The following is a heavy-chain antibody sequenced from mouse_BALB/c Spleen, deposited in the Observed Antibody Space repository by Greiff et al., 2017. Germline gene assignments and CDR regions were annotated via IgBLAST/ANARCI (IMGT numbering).Heavy chain of an antibody. V-gene: IGHV5-9-4*01. Sequence: EVKLVESGGGLVKPGGSLKLSCAASGFTFSSYAMSWVRQSPEKRLEWVAEISSGGSYTYYPDTVTGRFTISRDNAKNTLYLEMSSLRSEDTAMYYCARGDYGYAMDDWGQGTSVTVSS. CDR2: ISSGGSYT. CDR3: ARGDYGYAMDD. CDR1: GFTFSSYA. D-gene: IGHD2-4*01. J-gene: IGHJ4*01.